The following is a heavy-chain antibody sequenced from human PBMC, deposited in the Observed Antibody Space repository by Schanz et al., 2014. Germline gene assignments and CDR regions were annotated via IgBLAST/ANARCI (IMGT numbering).Heavy chain of an antibody. J-gene: IGHJ4*02. CDR2: VNHGGYT. CDR3: ATWSGTRLFHN. Sequence: QVQLQQWGAGLLKPSETLSLTCAFSGGSFSGYWWTWVRQSPGKGLEWIGEVNHGGYTNYNPSLKSHFTGSAAMPKKRPARRLSSVTAADTAAYYCATWSGTRLFHNWGQGTLVTVSS. D-gene: IGHD1-7*01. CDR1: GGSFSGYW. V-gene: IGHV4-34*01.